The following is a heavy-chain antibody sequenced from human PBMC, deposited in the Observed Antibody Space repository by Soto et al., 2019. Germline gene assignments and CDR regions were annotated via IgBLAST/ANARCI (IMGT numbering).Heavy chain of an antibody. CDR2: IVVGSGNT. CDR3: AADLGGTIVGSFDP. V-gene: IGHV1-58*02. D-gene: IGHD1-7*01. CDR1: GFTFTSSA. J-gene: IGHJ5*02. Sequence: SVKVSCKASGFTFTSSAMQWVRQARGQRLEWIGWIVVGSGNTNYAQKFQERVTITRDMSTSTAYMELSSLRSEDTAVYYCAADLGGTIVGSFDPWGQGTLVTVSS.